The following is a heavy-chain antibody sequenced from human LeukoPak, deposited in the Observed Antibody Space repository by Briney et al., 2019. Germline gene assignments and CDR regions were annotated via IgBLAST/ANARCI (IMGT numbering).Heavy chain of an antibody. J-gene: IGHJ4*01. CDR1: GLPIADFA. CDR2: ISGDGVST. V-gene: IGHV3-43*02. Sequence: QPGGSLRLSCVASGLPIADFAMHWVRPAPGEGLEWVSLISGDGVSTFYADSVKGRFSISRDNSKNSLSLEMNSLRTEDTAMYYWARESGKFDYWGHGTLVAVSS. CDR3: ARESGKFDY.